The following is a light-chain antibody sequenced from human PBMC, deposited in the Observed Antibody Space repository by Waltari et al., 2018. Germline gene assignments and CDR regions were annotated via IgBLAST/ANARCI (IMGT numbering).Light chain of an antibody. CDR3: VLSMGSGIWV. CDR2: DTN. CDR1: SGSVSTTYY. Sequence: QTVVTQEPSLSVSPGGTVPLTCGLTSGSVSTTYYPYWFQQAPGQAPPTLIFDTNTRSSGVPDRFSGSILDNKAALTITGAQADDESDYYCVLSMGSGIWVFGGGTKLTVL. V-gene: IGLV8-61*01. J-gene: IGLJ3*02.